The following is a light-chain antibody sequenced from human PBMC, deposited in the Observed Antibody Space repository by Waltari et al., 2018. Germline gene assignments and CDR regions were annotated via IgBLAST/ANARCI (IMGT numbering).Light chain of an antibody. V-gene: IGKV3-15*01. CDR1: QSVSNK. J-gene: IGKJ1*01. Sequence: EILMTQSPATLSVSPGERATLPCRPSQSVSNKLAWYQHKPGQAPTHLSHDASTRATGIPARFSGSGSGTEFTLTITSLQSEDSAVYYCQQYNEWRTFGQGTKVEIK. CDR3: QQYNEWRT. CDR2: DAS.